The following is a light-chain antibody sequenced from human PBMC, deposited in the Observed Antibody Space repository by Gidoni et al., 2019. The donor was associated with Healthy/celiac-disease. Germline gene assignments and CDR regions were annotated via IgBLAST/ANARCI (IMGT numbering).Light chain of an antibody. J-gene: IGKJ4*01. CDR1: QSVSSN. Sequence: EIVMTQSPATLSVSPGERATLPCRASQSVSSNLAWYQQKPGQAPRLLIYGASTRATGIPARFSGSGFWTEFTLTISNLQSEDFAVFYCQQYNNWPPLTFGGGTKVEIK. CDR3: QQYNNWPPLT. V-gene: IGKV3-15*01. CDR2: GAS.